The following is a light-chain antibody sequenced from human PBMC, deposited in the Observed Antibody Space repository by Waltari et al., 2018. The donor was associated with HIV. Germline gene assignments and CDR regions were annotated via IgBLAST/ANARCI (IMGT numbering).Light chain of an antibody. CDR3: CSYARSPTPNWV. CDR2: EVT. V-gene: IGLV2-23*02. Sequence: QSALTQPASVSGSPGQSIIIPCTGTSSDVGSYNFVSWYQQHPGKAPKLIIFEVTKRPSGVSNRFSGSKSGNTASLTITGLLPGDEAEYHCCSYARSPTPNWVFGGGTKVTVL. J-gene: IGLJ3*02. CDR1: SSDVGSYNF.